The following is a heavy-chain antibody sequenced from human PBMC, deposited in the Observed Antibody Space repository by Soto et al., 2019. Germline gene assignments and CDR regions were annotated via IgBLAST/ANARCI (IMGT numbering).Heavy chain of an antibody. CDR1: GFTFTDYY. CDR2: ISVSGTDT. V-gene: IGHV3-11*03. CDR3: AFPSRLPNY. Sequence: ESGGALVKPGGSLRLSCVASGFTFTDYYMNWIRQTPGKGLEWLSYISVSGTDTNYADSVRGRFTIYRDNAKRSIYLQMNSLRVEDTAVYYCAFPSRLPNYWGQGTLVTVSS. D-gene: IGHD2-15*01. J-gene: IGHJ4*02.